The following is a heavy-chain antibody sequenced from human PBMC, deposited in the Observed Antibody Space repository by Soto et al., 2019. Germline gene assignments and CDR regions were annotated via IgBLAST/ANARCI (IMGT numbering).Heavy chain of an antibody. CDR2: ISAYNGNT. CDR3: ARHGRQFVPGSDNFAV. D-gene: IGHD6-6*01. Sequence: QVQLVQSGAELKKPGSSVKVSCKASGYTFRNYGINWVRQAPGQGLGWMGWISAYNGNTKYAQKFKVRDSMAKDIHTSTDSMKFRSLKSDDTACDYCARHGRQFVPGSDNFAVGGQWTTVTVSA. CDR1: GYTFRNYG. V-gene: IGHV1-18*01. J-gene: IGHJ3*01.